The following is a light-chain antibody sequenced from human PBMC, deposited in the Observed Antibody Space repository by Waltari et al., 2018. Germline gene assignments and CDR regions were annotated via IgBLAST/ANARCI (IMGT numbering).Light chain of an antibody. CDR2: GAS. J-gene: IGKJ2*01. CDR1: QSVSSY. CDR3: QQYGTSAGT. V-gene: IGKV3-20*01. Sequence: EIVLTQSPGTLAVCKGERATLSCRASQSVSSYLAWYQQKPVQAPRLLIFGASGRATGVPDRFSGSGSGTVFTLTISSLEPEDFAVYYCQQYGTSAGTFGQGTKLEIK.